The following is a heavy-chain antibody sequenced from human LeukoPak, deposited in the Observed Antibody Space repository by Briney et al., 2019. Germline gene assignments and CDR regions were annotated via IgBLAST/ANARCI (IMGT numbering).Heavy chain of an antibody. CDR1: GGSFSDYY. V-gene: IGHV4-34*01. CDR2: INHSGRT. Sequence: SETLSLTCAVYGGSFSDYYWTWIRQSPGKGLEWIGEINHSGRTNYNPSLESRVTISLDTSKNQFSLKLNSVTGADTAVYYCARYGPGSGSYSTSWYFHQWGQGTLVTVSS. D-gene: IGHD1-26*01. J-gene: IGHJ4*02. CDR3: ARYGPGSGSYSTSWYFHQ.